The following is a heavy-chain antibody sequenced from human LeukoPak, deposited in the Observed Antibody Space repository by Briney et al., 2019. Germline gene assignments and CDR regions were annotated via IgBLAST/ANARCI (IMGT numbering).Heavy chain of an antibody. Sequence: SETLSLTCTVSGGSLSSRFYYWGWLRQPPGKGLEWLGSTYYSGTTYYKPSLKSRVSVSVDTSKNQLSLNLTSVTAADTALYYCARHGYYYYTSGYFGYWGQGILVTVSS. D-gene: IGHD3-22*01. CDR2: TYYSGTT. CDR3: ARHGYYYYTSGYFGY. CDR1: GGSLSSRFYY. V-gene: IGHV4-39*01. J-gene: IGHJ4*02.